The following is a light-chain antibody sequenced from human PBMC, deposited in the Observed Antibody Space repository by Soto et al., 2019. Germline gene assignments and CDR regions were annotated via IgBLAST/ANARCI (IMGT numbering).Light chain of an antibody. CDR3: EDYSSSSGLT. V-gene: IGKV1-5*03. J-gene: IGKJ4*01. Sequence: DIQMTQSPSTLSASVGDRVTITCRASQRLSSWLAWYQQKPGKAPKLLIFQASSLKSGVPSRFSCNGSATEYTLTISSLQPDDVATYYCEDYSSSSGLTFGGGTKGDIK. CDR2: QAS. CDR1: QRLSSW.